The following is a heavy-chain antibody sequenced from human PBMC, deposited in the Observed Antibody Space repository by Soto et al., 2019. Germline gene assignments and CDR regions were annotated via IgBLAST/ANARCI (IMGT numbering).Heavy chain of an antibody. CDR1: GFTFSSYA. CDR2: ISGSGGST. J-gene: IGHJ4*02. D-gene: IGHD6-13*01. CDR3: AKERTSSSWYEHYFDY. Sequence: EVQLLESGGGLVQPGGSLRLSCAASGFTFSSYAMSWVRQAPGKGLEWVSAISGSGGSTYYADSVKGRFTISRDNSKNTLYLQMNSLRAEDTAVYYCAKERTSSSWYEHYFDYWGQGPLVTVSS. V-gene: IGHV3-23*01.